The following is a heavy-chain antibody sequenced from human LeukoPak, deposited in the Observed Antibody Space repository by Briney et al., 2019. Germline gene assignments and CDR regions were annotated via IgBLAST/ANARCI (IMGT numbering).Heavy chain of an antibody. J-gene: IGHJ4*02. Sequence: GGSLRLSCAASGFTFSSYAMSWVRQAPGKGLEWVSAISGSGGSTYYADSVKGRFAISRDNSKNTLYLQMNSLRAEDTAVYYCAKGEYCSSTSCQPDYWGQGTLATVSS. D-gene: IGHD2-2*01. CDR1: GFTFSSYA. CDR2: ISGSGGST. V-gene: IGHV3-23*01. CDR3: AKGEYCSSTSCQPDY.